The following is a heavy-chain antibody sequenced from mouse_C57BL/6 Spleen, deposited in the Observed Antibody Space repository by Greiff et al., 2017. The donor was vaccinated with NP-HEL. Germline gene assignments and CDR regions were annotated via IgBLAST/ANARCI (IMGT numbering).Heavy chain of an antibody. CDR3: AREGYDGYPFAY. Sequence: VQLQQSGAELVKPGASVKMSCKASGYTFTSYWITWVKQRPGQGLEWIGDIYPGSGSTNYNEKFKSKATLTVDTSSSTAYMQLSSLASEDSAVYYCAREGYDGYPFAYWGQGTLVTVSA. D-gene: IGHD2-3*01. CDR2: IYPGSGST. J-gene: IGHJ3*01. CDR1: GYTFTSYW. V-gene: IGHV1-55*01.